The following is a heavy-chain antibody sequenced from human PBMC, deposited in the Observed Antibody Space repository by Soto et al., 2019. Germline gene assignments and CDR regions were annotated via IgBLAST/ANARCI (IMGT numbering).Heavy chain of an antibody. J-gene: IGHJ4*02. Sequence: GGSLRLSCAASGFTFSSYSMNWVRQAPGKGLEWVSSISSSSSYIYYADSVKGRFTISRDNAKNSQYLQMNSLRAEDTAVYYCARELDSSSYVFDYWGQGTLVTVSS. CDR3: ARELDSSSYVFDY. V-gene: IGHV3-21*01. CDR1: GFTFSSYS. CDR2: ISSSSSYI. D-gene: IGHD6-13*01.